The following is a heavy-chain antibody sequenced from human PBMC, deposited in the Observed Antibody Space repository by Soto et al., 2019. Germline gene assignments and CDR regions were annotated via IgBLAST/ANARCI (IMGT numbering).Heavy chain of an antibody. Sequence: ASVKVSCKASGYTFTGYYMHWVRQAPGQGLEWMGWINPNSGGTNYAQKFQGWVTMTRDTSISTAYMELSRLRSDDTAVYYCAREIRDYGSGSYYNFDYWGQGTLVTVSS. V-gene: IGHV1-2*04. CDR1: GYTFTGYY. D-gene: IGHD3-10*01. CDR3: AREIRDYGSGSYYNFDY. CDR2: INPNSGGT. J-gene: IGHJ4*02.